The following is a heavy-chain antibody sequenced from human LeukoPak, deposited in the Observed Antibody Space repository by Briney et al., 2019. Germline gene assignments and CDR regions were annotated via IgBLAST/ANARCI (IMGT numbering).Heavy chain of an antibody. CDR3: ARETYYDFWSGSPYDY. CDR2: IKQDGSEK. CDR1: GFTFSSYW. D-gene: IGHD3-3*01. V-gene: IGHV3-7*01. J-gene: IGHJ4*02. Sequence: GGSLRLSCAASGFTFSSYWMSWVRQAPGKGLEWVANIKQDGSEKYYVDSVKGRFTISRDNAKNSLYLQMNSLRAEDTAVYYCARETYYDFWSGSPYDYWGQGTLVPVSS.